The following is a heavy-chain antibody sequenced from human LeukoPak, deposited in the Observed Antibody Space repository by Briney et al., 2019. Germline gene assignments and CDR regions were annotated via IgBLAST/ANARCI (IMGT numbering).Heavy chain of an antibody. Sequence: PSETLSLTCTVSGGSISSSNYYWGWVRQPPGKGLEWIGSIFYNGNTHYNPALKSRVTISVDTSKNQFSLRLISVTAADTAVYYCASQTGTTRPLFVCFDPWGQGTLVTVSS. D-gene: IGHD1-7*01. CDR3: ASQTGTTRPLFVCFDP. J-gene: IGHJ5*02. CDR2: IFYNGNT. V-gene: IGHV4-39*07. CDR1: GGSISSSNYY.